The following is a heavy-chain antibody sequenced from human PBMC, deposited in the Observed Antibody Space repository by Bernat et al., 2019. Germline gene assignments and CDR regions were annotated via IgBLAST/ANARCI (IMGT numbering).Heavy chain of an antibody. CDR1: GFTFSSYG. Sequence: QVQLVESGGGVVQPGRSLRLSCAAPGFTFSSYGMHWVRQAPGKGLEWVAVIWYDGSNKYYADSVKGRFTITRDNSKNTLYLQMNSLRAEDTAVYYCAREESGYSYGFDYWGQGTLVTVSS. CDR3: AREESGYSYGFDY. CDR2: IWYDGSNK. J-gene: IGHJ4*02. V-gene: IGHV3-33*01. D-gene: IGHD5-18*01.